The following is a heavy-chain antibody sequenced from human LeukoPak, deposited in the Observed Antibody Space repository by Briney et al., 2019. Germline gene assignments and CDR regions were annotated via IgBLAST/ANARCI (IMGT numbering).Heavy chain of an antibody. J-gene: IGHJ4*02. V-gene: IGHV4-38-2*02. CDR1: GYSISSGFY. Sequence: SETLSLTCTVSGYSISSGFYWGWIRQPPGKGLEWIGNVYHGGSSYYNSSLKSRVTISVDTSKNQFSLKLSSVTAADTAVYYCARDPWIIGSWATIATRGDYWGQGTLVTVSS. D-gene: IGHD6-13*01. CDR2: VYHGGSS. CDR3: ARDPWIIGSWATIATRGDY.